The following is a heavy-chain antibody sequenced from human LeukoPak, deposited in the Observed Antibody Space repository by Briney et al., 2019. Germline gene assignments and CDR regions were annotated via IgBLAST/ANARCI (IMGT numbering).Heavy chain of an antibody. J-gene: IGHJ4*02. CDR2: ISGSGGSR. CDR1: GFTFSAYA. CDR3: AKCALGDYVGPHDF. V-gene: IGHV3-23*01. Sequence: GGSLRLSRAASGFTFSAYATSWVRQTPGGGLQRVLTISGSGGSRHYADSVKGRFIISRDTSKNTVFLQMNSLRAEDTAVYYCAKCALGDYVGPHDFWGQGTMVTVSS. D-gene: IGHD4-17*01.